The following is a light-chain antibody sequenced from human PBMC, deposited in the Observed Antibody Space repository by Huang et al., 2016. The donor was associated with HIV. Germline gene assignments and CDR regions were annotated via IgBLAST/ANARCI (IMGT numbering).Light chain of an antibody. J-gene: IGKJ1*01. Sequence: IVLTQSPGTLSLSPGERATLSCRASQNVGSSPLAWYQQKPGQAPRLLIQGASYRATGIPDRFSGGGSGTDFTLTISRLEPEDIAVYFCQQYGGSPWTFGQGTKVEIK. CDR2: GAS. V-gene: IGKV3-20*01. CDR1: QNVGSSP. CDR3: QQYGGSPWT.